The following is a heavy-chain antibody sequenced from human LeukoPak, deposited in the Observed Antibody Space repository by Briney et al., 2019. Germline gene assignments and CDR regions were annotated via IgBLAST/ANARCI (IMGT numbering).Heavy chain of an antibody. V-gene: IGHV4-31*03. CDR3: ARDHSHYIGSVTSTLDV. Sequence: PSQTLSLTCSFSGASISTAGYYWTWIRQPPGEGLEWVGYIYYTGAIDYNPSLKSRLTISLDTSKNQFSLKLSSVTAADTAVYYCARDHSHYIGSVTSTLDVWGQGTAVTVSS. CDR2: IYYTGAI. D-gene: IGHD3-10*01. J-gene: IGHJ6*02. CDR1: GASISTAGYY.